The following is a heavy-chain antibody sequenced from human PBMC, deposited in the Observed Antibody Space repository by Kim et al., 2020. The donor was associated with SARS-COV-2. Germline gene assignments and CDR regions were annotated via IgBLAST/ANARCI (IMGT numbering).Heavy chain of an antibody. Sequence: SETLSLTCTVSGGSISSDYWSWIRQSAGKGLEWIGRFYTSGSPNYNPALKSRVTMSVDTSKNQFSLKLTSVTAADTAVYYCARDKGTRSYAYYGMDVWG. CDR3: ARDKGTRSYAYYGMDV. J-gene: IGHJ6*02. V-gene: IGHV4-4*07. CDR2: FYTSGSP. CDR1: GGSISSDY. D-gene: IGHD2-2*01.